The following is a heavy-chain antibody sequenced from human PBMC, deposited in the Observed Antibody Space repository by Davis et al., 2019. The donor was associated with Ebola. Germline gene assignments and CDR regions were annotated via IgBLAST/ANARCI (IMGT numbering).Heavy chain of an antibody. CDR1: GYTFTSYY. Sequence: ASVKVSCKASGYTFTSYYMHWVRQAPGQGLEWMGIINPSGGSTSYAQKLQGRVTMTTDTSTSTAYMELRSLRSDDTAVYYCASTRNYYYYYMDVWGKGTTVTVSS. CDR3: ASTRNYYYYYMDV. V-gene: IGHV1-46*01. D-gene: IGHD2-15*01. CDR2: INPSGGST. J-gene: IGHJ6*03.